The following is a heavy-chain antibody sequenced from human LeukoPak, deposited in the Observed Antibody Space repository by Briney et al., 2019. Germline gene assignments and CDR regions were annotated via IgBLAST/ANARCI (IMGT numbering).Heavy chain of an antibody. J-gene: IGHJ3*02. CDR2: ISGGGSNT. D-gene: IGHD1-26*01. V-gene: IGHV3-23*01. CDR3: GKNRYSGSLSPFDI. CDR1: KFAFSSYA. Sequence: GGSLRLSCAASKFAFSSYAMSWVRQAPGKGLEWVSAISGGGSNTYYADSVKGRFTISRDNSKNTLYLQMNSLRAEDTAVYYCGKNRYSGSLSPFDIWGQGTMVTVSS.